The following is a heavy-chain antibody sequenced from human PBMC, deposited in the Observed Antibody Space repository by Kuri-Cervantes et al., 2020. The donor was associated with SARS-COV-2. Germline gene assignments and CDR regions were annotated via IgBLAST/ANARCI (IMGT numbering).Heavy chain of an antibody. Sequence: GESLRLSCSASGFTFSSYAMHWVRQAPGKGLEYVSAISSNGGSTYYADSVKGRFTISRDNSKNTLYLQMSSLRAEDTAVYYCARAGYYDFWSGYYPVDYWGQGTLVTVSS. D-gene: IGHD3-3*01. CDR1: GFTFSSYA. V-gene: IGHV3-64D*08. J-gene: IGHJ4*02. CDR2: ISSNGGST. CDR3: ARAGYYDFWSGYYPVDY.